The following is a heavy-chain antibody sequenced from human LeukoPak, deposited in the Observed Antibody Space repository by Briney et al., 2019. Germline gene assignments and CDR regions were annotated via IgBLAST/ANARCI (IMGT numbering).Heavy chain of an antibody. CDR2: ISDDGSTK. J-gene: IGHJ5*02. CDR1: GFTFSTYA. V-gene: IGHV3-30-3*01. CDR3: ARDLIAVTGTGFWFDP. D-gene: IGHD6-19*01. Sequence: PGGSLRLSCAASGFTFSTYAIHWVRQAPGKGLEWVAVISDDGSTKYYADSVKGRFTISRDNSKNMLCLQMNSLRAEDSAVYYCARDLIAVTGTGFWFDPRGQGTLVTVSS.